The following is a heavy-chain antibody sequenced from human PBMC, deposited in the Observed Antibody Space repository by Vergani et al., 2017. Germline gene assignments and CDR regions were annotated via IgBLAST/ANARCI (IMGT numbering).Heavy chain of an antibody. V-gene: IGHV3-23*05. CDR2: IKASTNST. J-gene: IGHJ4*02. CDR3: VKDAGSYENFFDS. Sequence: EVQLLEFGGGLVKPGGFLRLFCEAFGFSFSSHAMSWVRQTPGKGLEWVANIKASTNSTFYTDSVRGRFTISRDNSRDTLYLQMNSLRPEDTATYYCVKDAGSYENFFDSWGQGTLVTVSS. CDR1: GFSFSSHA. D-gene: IGHD1-26*01.